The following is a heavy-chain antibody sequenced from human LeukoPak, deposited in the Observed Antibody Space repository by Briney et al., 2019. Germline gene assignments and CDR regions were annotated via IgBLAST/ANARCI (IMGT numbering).Heavy chain of an antibody. Sequence: GGSLTLSCAASGFTFSSFAMSWVRQAPGEGLEWVCTICHRGGSTYYTDSVKGRFTISRDRSKNTLFLQMSTLRAEDTAVYYCAKGNYYYDSSGYRHFDYWGQGTLVTVSS. CDR2: ICHRGGST. J-gene: IGHJ4*02. V-gene: IGHV3-23*01. CDR3: AKGNYYYDSSGYRHFDY. CDR1: GFTFSSFA. D-gene: IGHD3-22*01.